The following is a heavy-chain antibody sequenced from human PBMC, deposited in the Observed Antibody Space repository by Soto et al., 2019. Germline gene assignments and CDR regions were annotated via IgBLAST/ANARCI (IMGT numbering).Heavy chain of an antibody. V-gene: IGHV5-51*01. D-gene: IGHD2-2*01. J-gene: IGHJ6*02. CDR2: IYPGDSDT. Sequence: GESLKISCKGSGYSFSSYWIVWVRQMPGKGLEWMGTIYPGDSDTRYSPSFQGQVTISADKSISTAYLQWNSLKASDTAMYFCARNKGYCSSISCYGMDVWGQGAAVTVSS. CDR3: ARNKGYCSSISCYGMDV. CDR1: GYSFSSYW.